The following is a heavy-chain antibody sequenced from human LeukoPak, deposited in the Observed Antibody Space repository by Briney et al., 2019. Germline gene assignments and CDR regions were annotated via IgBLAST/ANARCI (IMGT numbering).Heavy chain of an antibody. D-gene: IGHD3-22*01. CDR3: ARQNYYDSSGYYYGYED. Sequence: SETLSLTCTVSGGSISSYYWSWIRQPAGKGLEWIGRIYTSGSTNYNPSLKSRVTMSVDTSKNQFSLKLSSVTAADTAVYYCARQNYYDSSGYYYGYEDWGQGTLVTVSS. CDR2: IYTSGST. CDR1: GGSISSYY. J-gene: IGHJ4*02. V-gene: IGHV4-4*07.